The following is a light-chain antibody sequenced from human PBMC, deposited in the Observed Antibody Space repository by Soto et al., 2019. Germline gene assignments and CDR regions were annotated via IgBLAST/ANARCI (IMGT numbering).Light chain of an antibody. J-gene: IGLJ1*01. CDR3: AAWDDSRDGLYV. CDR2: SNN. Sequence: QLVLTQPPSASGTPGQRVTISCSGGSSNIGGNTVNWYRQVPGTAPKLLIYSNNQRPSGVPDRLSGSKSGTSASLAISGLQAEDEADYYCAAWDDSRDGLYVFGTGTKVTVL. CDR1: SSNIGGNT. V-gene: IGLV1-44*01.